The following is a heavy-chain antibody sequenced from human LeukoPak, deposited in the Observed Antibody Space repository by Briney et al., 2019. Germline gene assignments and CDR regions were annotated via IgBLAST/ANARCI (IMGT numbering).Heavy chain of an antibody. V-gene: IGHV4-59*01. J-gene: IGHJ3*02. CDR3: ARDEGAPHAFDI. CDR1: GGSISSYY. Sequence: PSETLSLTCTGSGGSISSYYWSWIRQPPGKGLEWIGYIYYSGSTNYNPSLKSRVTISVDTSKNQFSLKLSSVTAADTAVYYCARDEGAPHAFDIWGQGTMVTVSS. CDR2: IYYSGST. D-gene: IGHD1-26*01.